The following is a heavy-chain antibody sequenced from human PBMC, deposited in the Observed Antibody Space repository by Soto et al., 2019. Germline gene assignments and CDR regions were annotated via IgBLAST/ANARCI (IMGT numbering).Heavy chain of an antibody. V-gene: IGHV3-53*01. CDR1: GFTVRTNY. CDR3: ARDPFGTDTGGSADFAH. Sequence: EVHLVESGGDLVQPGGSLRLSCAASGFTVRTNYMNWVRQAPGKGLQWVSVIHSDGTAYYADSVEGRFTISRDVSKNTLYLQMNSLRAEDTAIYYCARDPFGTDTGGSADFAHWGQGTLVTVAS. CDR2: IHSDGTA. D-gene: IGHD2-15*01. J-gene: IGHJ4*02.